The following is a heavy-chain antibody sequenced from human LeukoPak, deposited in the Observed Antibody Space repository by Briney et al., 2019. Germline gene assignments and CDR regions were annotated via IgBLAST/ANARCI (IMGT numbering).Heavy chain of an antibody. Sequence: GASVKVSCKASGYTFTSYGISWVRQAPGQGLEWMGWISAYNGNTNYAQKLQGGVTMTTATSTAYMELRSLRSDDTAVYYCARDLSGSYYPYFDYWGQGTLVTVSS. J-gene: IGHJ4*02. CDR2: ISAYNGNT. CDR3: ARDLSGSYYPYFDY. CDR1: GYTFTSYG. D-gene: IGHD1-26*01. V-gene: IGHV1-18*01.